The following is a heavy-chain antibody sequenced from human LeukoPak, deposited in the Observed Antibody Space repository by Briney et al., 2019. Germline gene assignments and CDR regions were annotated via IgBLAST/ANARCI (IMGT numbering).Heavy chain of an antibody. D-gene: IGHD1-26*01. CDR2: ISSRSATI. CDR3: ARDLVGATGY. CDR1: GFTFSSYS. J-gene: IGHJ4*02. V-gene: IGHV3-48*01. Sequence: QSGGSLRLSCAASGFTFSSYSMNWVRQAPGKGLEWVSYISSRSATIYYADSVKGRFTISRDNAKNSLYLQMNSLRAEDTAVYYCARDLVGATGYWGQGTLVTVSS.